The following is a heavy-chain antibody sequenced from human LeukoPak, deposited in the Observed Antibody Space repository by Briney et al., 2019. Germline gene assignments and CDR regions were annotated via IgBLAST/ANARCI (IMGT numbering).Heavy chain of an antibody. D-gene: IGHD6-19*01. Sequence: SETLSLTCSVSGGSISSDVYYWNWIRQHPGKGLEWIGYIYYSGSTYYNPSLKSRVTISVDTSKNQFSLKLSSMTAADTAVYYCARVKYSSGPVDYWGQGTLVTVSS. CDR3: ARVKYSSGPVDY. V-gene: IGHV4-31*03. J-gene: IGHJ4*01. CDR2: IYYSGST. CDR1: GGSISSDVYY.